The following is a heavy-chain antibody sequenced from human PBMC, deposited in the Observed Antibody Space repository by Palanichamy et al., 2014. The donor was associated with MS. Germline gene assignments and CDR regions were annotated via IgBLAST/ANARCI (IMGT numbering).Heavy chain of an antibody. D-gene: IGHD3-10*01. CDR1: VPPLLVIITT. CDR2: IHYSGST. CDR3: ARRNYYGSGSYTP. J-gene: IGHJ5*02. Sequence: QLQLQESGPGLVKPSRPCPSPALSLVPPLLVIITTGAGSASPQEGLEWIGSIHYSGSTYYNSSLKSRVTISGDTSKNQFSLNLSSVTAADTAVYYCARRNYYGSGSYTPWGQGTLVTVSS. V-gene: IGHV4-39*01.